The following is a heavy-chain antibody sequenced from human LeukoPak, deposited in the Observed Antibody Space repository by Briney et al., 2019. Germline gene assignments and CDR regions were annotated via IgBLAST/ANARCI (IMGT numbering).Heavy chain of an antibody. CDR1: GFTFSSYA. Sequence: GGSLRLSCAASGFTFSSYAMSWVRQAPGKGLEWVSAISGSGGSTYYADSVKGRFTISRDNSKNTLYLQINSLRAEDTAVYYCATAAYDSGSYIVNHDYWGQGTLVTVSS. CDR3: ATAAYDSGSYIVNHDY. V-gene: IGHV3-23*01. J-gene: IGHJ4*02. CDR2: ISGSGGST. D-gene: IGHD3-22*01.